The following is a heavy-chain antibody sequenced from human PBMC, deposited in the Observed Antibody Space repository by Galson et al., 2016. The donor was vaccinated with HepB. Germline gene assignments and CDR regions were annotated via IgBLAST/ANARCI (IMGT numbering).Heavy chain of an antibody. D-gene: IGHD5-12*01. J-gene: IGHJ6*04. CDR2: ISAYNGNT. CDR1: GYTFTSYG. V-gene: IGHV1-18*01. Sequence: SVKVSCKASGYTFTSYGISWVRQAPGQGLEWMGWISAYNGNTNYAQKLQGRVTMTTDTSTSTAYMELRSLRSDDTTVYYCARGGAGWLRTNYYYYCGMDVWGEGTTVTVSS. CDR3: ARGGAGWLRTNYYYYCGMDV.